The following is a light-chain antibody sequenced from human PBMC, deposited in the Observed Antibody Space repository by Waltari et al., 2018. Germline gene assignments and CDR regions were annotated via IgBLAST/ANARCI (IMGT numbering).Light chain of an antibody. CDR3: MQGIHLPLT. Sequence: DIVMTQTPLSLSVTPGQPASISCKSSQSLLHSDGKTYLCWYLQKPGQSPQLLINEVSSSFSGVPDRFSGSGSGTDFTLKISRVEAEDVGVYYCMQGIHLPLTFGGGTKVEIK. J-gene: IGKJ4*01. V-gene: IGKV2-29*02. CDR1: QSLLHSDGKTY. CDR2: EVS.